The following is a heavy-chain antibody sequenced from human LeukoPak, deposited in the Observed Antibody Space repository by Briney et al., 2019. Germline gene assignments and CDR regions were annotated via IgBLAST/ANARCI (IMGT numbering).Heavy chain of an antibody. V-gene: IGHV3-74*01. CDR2: INHDGSIT. D-gene: IGHD2-21*02. CDR3: ARGVGGDRDY. J-gene: IGHJ4*02. Sequence: GSLRLSCVTCVFAFTTSRMHWLRQGPGKGLVWGSRINHDGSITSHEASVKGRFTISRDNAKNMVYLPMTSLRAEDTAVYYCARGVGGDRDYWGQGTLVTVSS. CDR1: VFAFTTSR.